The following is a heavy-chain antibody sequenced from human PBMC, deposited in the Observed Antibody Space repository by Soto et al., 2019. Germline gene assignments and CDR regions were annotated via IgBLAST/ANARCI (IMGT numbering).Heavy chain of an antibody. Sequence: SETLSLTCAVYGGSFSGYYLSWIRQPPGKGLEWIGEINHSGSTNYNPSLKGRVTISVDTSKNQFSLELSSVTAADTAVYYCARDVKLRYFRGRGMEVWGQGTTVTVS. D-gene: IGHD3-9*01. J-gene: IGHJ6*01. CDR3: ARDVKLRYFRGRGMEV. V-gene: IGHV4-34*01. CDR1: GGSFSGYY. CDR2: INHSGST.